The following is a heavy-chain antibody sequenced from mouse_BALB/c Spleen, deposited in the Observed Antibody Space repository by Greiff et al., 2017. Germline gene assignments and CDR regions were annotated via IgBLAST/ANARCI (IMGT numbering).Heavy chain of an antibody. Sequence: EVQLVESGPSLVKPSQTLSLTCSVTGDSITSGYWNWIRKFPGNKLEYMGYISYSGSTYYNPSLKSRISITRDTSKNQYYLQLNSVTTEDTATYYCARCDYGSSYWFAYWGQGTLVTVSA. J-gene: IGHJ3*01. V-gene: IGHV3-8*02. CDR2: ISYSGST. CDR1: GDSITSGY. D-gene: IGHD1-1*01. CDR3: ARCDYGSSYWFAY.